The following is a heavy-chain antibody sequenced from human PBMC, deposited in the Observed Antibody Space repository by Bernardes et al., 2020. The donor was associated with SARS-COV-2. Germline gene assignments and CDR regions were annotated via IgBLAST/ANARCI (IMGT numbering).Heavy chain of an antibody. CDR3: ATEHYFDSNGYYFPNPFDC. D-gene: IGHD3-22*01. J-gene: IGHJ4*02. CDR1: EYIFTAYY. CDR2: INPNSGAT. V-gene: IGHV1-2*02. Sequence: ASVKVSCKASEYIFTAYYIHWVRQAPGQGLEWMGWINPNSGATKFAQKFQGRVTMTRDTSISTAYMELSRLTSDDTAVYYCATEHYFDSNGYYFPNPFDCWGQGTLVTVSP.